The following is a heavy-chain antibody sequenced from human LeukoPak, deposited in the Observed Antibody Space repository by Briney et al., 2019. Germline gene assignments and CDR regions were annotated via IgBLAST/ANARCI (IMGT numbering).Heavy chain of an antibody. CDR2: ISGSGGST. Sequence: QPGGSLRVSCAASGFTFSSYAMSRVRQAPGKGLEWVSAISGSGGSTYYADSVKGRFTISRDNPKNTLCLQMNSLRAEDTAVYYCAKGLLHDYWGQGTLVTVSS. V-gene: IGHV3-23*01. CDR3: AKGLLHDY. D-gene: IGHD2-15*01. J-gene: IGHJ4*02. CDR1: GFTFSSYA.